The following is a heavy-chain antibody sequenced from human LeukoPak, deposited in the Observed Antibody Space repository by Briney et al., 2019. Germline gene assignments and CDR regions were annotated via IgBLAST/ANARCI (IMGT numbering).Heavy chain of an antibody. CDR3: ARRDNGYDFLGY. D-gene: IGHD5-12*01. Sequence: ASVKVSCKASGYTFTVYYMHWVRQAPGQGLEWMGWINPHSGGTNYAQKFEGRVTMIRDTSIDTAYMELNLLRSDDSAVYYCARRDNGYDFLGYWGQGTLVTVFS. J-gene: IGHJ4*02. CDR1: GYTFTVYY. CDR2: INPHSGGT. V-gene: IGHV1-2*02.